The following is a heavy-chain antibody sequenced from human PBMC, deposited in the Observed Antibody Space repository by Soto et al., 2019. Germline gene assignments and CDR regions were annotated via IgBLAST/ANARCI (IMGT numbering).Heavy chain of an antibody. CDR3: AREAYCSGGSCGYFDL. CDR1: GFTFSSYA. Sequence: EVQLLESGGGLVQPGGSLRLSCAASGFTFSSYAMSWVRQAPGKGLEWVSAISGSGGSTYYADSVKGRFTISRDNSKNTLYLQMNSLRAEDTAVYYCAREAYCSGGSCGYFDLWGRGTLVTVSS. V-gene: IGHV3-23*01. D-gene: IGHD2-15*01. CDR2: ISGSGGST. J-gene: IGHJ2*01.